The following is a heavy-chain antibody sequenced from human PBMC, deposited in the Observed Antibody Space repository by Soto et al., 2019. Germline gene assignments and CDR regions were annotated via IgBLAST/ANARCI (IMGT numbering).Heavy chain of an antibody. CDR3: ARHGGYDYFDY. CDR1: GGSISSSSYY. Sequence: PSETLSLTCTVSGGSISSSSYYWSWIRQPPGKGLEWIGYIYYSGSTNYNPSLKSRVTISVDTSKNQFSLKLSSVTAADTAVYYCARHGGYDYFDYWGQGTLVTVSS. CDR2: IYYSGST. V-gene: IGHV4-61*01. J-gene: IGHJ4*02. D-gene: IGHD5-12*01.